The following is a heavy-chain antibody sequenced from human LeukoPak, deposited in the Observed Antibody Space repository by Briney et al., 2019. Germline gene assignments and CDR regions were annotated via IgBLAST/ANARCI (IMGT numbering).Heavy chain of an antibody. CDR3: ARDNLAVAGTPDY. Sequence: PGGSLRLSCAASGFTFSSYSMNWVRQAPGKGLEWVSSISSSSSYIYYADSVKGRFTISRDNAKNSLYLQMNSLRAEDTAVYYCARDNLAVAGTPDYWGQGTLVTVSS. J-gene: IGHJ4*02. V-gene: IGHV3-21*01. CDR2: ISSSSSYI. CDR1: GFTFSSYS. D-gene: IGHD6-19*01.